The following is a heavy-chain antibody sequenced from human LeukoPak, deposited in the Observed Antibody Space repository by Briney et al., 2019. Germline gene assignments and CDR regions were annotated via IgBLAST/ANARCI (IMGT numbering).Heavy chain of an antibody. J-gene: IGHJ4*02. Sequence: GGSLRLSCAASGFTFSDYYMGWIRQAPGKGLEWVSYISSSGSTIYYADSVKGRFTISRDNAKNSLYLQMNSLRAEDTAVYYCAKAGPDSSGYSGEFDYWGQGTLVTVSS. CDR1: GFTFSDYY. V-gene: IGHV3-11*01. D-gene: IGHD3-22*01. CDR3: AKAGPDSSGYSGEFDY. CDR2: ISSSGSTI.